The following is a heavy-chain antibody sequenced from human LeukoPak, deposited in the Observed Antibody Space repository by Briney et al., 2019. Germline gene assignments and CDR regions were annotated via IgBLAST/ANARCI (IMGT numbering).Heavy chain of an antibody. J-gene: IGHJ4*02. CDR1: GFPVGRSY. CDR2: IYSGGPT. V-gene: IGHV3-66*02. Sequence: GGSLRLSCAASGFPVGRSYMTWVRQAPGKGLDWVSTIYSGGPTYYADSVKGRFTISSDKSMNTLYLLMNSLRIEDTAVYYCARSPSLYYFENWGQGTLVTVSS. CDR3: ARSPSLYYFEN.